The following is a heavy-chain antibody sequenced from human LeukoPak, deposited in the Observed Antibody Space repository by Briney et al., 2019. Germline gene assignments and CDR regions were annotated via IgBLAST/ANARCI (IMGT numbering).Heavy chain of an antibody. CDR2: ISAYNGNT. D-gene: IGHD2-21*01. CDR1: GYTFTSYG. Sequence: ASVKVSCKASGYTFTSYGISWVRQAPGQGLEWMGWISAYNGNTNYAQKFQGRVTITTDESTSTAYMELSSLRSEDTAVYYCARGLLTATPFFDPWGQGTLVTVSS. J-gene: IGHJ5*02. V-gene: IGHV1-18*01. CDR3: ARGLLTATPFFDP.